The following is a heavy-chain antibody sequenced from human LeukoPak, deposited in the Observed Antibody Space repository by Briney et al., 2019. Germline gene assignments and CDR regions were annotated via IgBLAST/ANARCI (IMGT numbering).Heavy chain of an antibody. D-gene: IGHD3-10*01. V-gene: IGHV1-2*02. J-gene: IGHJ4*02. CDR1: GYTFTGYY. Sequence: ASVKVSCKASGYTFTGYYMHWVRQAPGQGLEWMGWINPNSGGTNYAQKFQGRVTMTRDTSISTAYMELSSLRSEDTAVYYCARDGFNYYGSGSYSSWGQGTLVTVSS. CDR3: ARDGFNYYGSGSYSS. CDR2: INPNSGGT.